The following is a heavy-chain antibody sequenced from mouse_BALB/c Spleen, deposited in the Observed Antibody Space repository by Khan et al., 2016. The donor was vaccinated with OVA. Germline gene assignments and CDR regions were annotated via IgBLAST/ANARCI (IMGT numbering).Heavy chain of an antibody. CDR2: ISTYSGNT. J-gene: IGHJ2*01. CDR1: GYTFTDYA. D-gene: IGHD2-3*01. Sequence: QVQLMQSGPELVRPGVSVKISCKGSGYTFTDYAMHWVKQSHAKSLEWIGLISTYSGNTNYKQKFKGKATMTVDKSSSTAYMELARLTSEDSAIYTCTRPAYDGYYDYWGQGTTLTVSS. V-gene: IGHV1S137*01. CDR3: TRPAYDGYYDY.